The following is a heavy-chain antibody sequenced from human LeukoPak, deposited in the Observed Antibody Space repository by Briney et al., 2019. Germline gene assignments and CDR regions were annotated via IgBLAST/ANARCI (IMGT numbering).Heavy chain of an antibody. J-gene: IGHJ6*03. CDR2: ISGSGGST. Sequence: GGSLRLSCAASGFTFSSYAMSWVRQAPGKGLEWVSAISGSGGSTYYADSVKGRFTISRDNSKNTLYLQMNSLRAEDTAVYYCAREAAISGLDYYYYYMDVWGKGTTVTVSS. V-gene: IGHV3-23*01. D-gene: IGHD6-25*01. CDR1: GFTFSSYA. CDR3: AREAAISGLDYYYYYMDV.